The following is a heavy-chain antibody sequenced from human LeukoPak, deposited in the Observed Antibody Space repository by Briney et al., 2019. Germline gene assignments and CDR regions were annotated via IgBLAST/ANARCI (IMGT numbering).Heavy chain of an antibody. J-gene: IGHJ3*02. CDR1: GFTFSSYS. CDR3: ARDQSRPIVGATTGAFDI. V-gene: IGHV3-21*01. Sequence: PGRSLRLSCAASGFTFSSYSMNWVRQAPGKGLEWVSSISSSSSYIYYADSVKGRFTISRDNAKNSLYLQMNSLRAEDTAVYYCARDQSRPIVGATTGAFDIWGQGTMVTASS. D-gene: IGHD1-26*01. CDR2: ISSSSSYI.